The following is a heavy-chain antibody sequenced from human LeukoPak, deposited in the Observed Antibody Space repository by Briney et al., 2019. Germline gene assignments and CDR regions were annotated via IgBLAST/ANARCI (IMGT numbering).Heavy chain of an antibody. V-gene: IGHV1-2*02. D-gene: IGHD2-15*01. Sequence: ASVKVSCKASGYTFTGYYMHWVRQAPGQGLEWMGWINPNSGGTNYAQKLQGRVTMTTDTSTSTAYMELRSLRSDDTAVYYCARDSCSGGSCYVDYWGQGTLVTVSS. CDR3: ARDSCSGGSCYVDY. CDR2: INPNSGGT. CDR1: GYTFTGYY. J-gene: IGHJ4*02.